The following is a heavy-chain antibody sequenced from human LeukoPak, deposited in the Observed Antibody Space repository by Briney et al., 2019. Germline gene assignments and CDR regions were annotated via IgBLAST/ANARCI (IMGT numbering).Heavy chain of an antibody. D-gene: IGHD1-26*01. CDR1: GFTFSNYS. Sequence: PGGSLRLSCAASGFTFSNYSMNWVRQAPGKGLEWVSSISSSSSYIYYADSVKGRFTISRDNAKNSLYLQMNSLRAEDTAVYYCAKDQWELSGGLYDYWGQGTLVTVPS. J-gene: IGHJ4*02. CDR3: AKDQWELSGGLYDY. V-gene: IGHV3-21*04. CDR2: ISSSSSYI.